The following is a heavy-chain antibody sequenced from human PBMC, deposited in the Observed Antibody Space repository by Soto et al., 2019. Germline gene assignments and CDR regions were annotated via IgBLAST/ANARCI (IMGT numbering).Heavy chain of an antibody. J-gene: IGHJ5*02. CDR1: GGTFSNYA. CDR2: IIPIFGTA. Sequence: QVQLVQSGAEVKKPGSSVKVSCKASGGTFSNYAISWVRQAPGQGLEWMGGIIPIFGTANYAQKFQGRVRITADESTRTDYMGVSGLVSEDTAIYYCAVGSVDIVPTGMKPFDPWGQGTLVTVSS. D-gene: IGHD5-12*01. V-gene: IGHV1-69*12. CDR3: AVGSVDIVPTGMKPFDP.